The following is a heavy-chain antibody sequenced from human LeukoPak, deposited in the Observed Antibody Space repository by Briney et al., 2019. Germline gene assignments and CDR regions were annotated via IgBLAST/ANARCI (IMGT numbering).Heavy chain of an antibody. D-gene: IGHD6-6*01. Sequence: GSLRLSCAASGFTFSSYAMSWVRQPPGKGLEWIGSIYYSGCTYYNPSLKSRVTISVDTSKNQFSLKLSSVTAADTAVYYCARGDSSSSFDYWGQGTLVTVSS. CDR1: GFTFSSYA. V-gene: IGHV4-39*07. J-gene: IGHJ4*02. CDR2: IYYSGCT. CDR3: ARGDSSSSFDY.